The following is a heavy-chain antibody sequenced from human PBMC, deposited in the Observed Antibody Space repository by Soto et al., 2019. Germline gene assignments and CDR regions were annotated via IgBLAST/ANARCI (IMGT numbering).Heavy chain of an antibody. V-gene: IGHV3-7*01. D-gene: IGHD1-26*01. CDR1: GFTFSSYW. CDR2: IKQDGSEK. Sequence: PGGSLRLSCAASGFTFSSYWMSWVRQAPGKGLEWVANIKQDGSEKYYVDSVKGRFTISRDNAKNSLYLQMNSLRAGDTAVYYCARGRGIFAFDIWGQGTMVTVSS. J-gene: IGHJ3*02. CDR3: ARGRGIFAFDI.